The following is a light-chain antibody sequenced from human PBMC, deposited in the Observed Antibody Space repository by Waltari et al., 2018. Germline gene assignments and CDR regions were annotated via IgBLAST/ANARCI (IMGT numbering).Light chain of an antibody. J-gene: IGKJ2*01. V-gene: IGKV3-11*01. CDR1: QSVSSY. Sequence: EVVLTQFPATLSLSPGERATLSCRASQSVSSYLAWYQQKPGQTPRLLIYDASNRATGIPARFSGSGSGTDFTLTISSLEPEDFAVYYCQQRGNWPNTFGQGTKVEIK. CDR2: DAS. CDR3: QQRGNWPNT.